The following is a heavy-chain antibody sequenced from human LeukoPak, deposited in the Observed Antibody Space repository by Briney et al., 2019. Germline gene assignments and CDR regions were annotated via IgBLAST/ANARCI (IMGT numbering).Heavy chain of an antibody. J-gene: IGHJ4*02. CDR3: ARVGYYYGSGSDY. V-gene: IGHV4-30-4*08. CDR1: GGSISSGDYY. D-gene: IGHD3-10*01. CDR2: IYYSGST. Sequence: SETLSLTCTVSGGSISSGDYYWSWIRQPPGKGLEWIGYIYYSGSTYYNPSLKSRVTISVNTSKNQFSLKLSAVTAADTAVYYCARVGYYYGSGSDYWGQGTLVTVSS.